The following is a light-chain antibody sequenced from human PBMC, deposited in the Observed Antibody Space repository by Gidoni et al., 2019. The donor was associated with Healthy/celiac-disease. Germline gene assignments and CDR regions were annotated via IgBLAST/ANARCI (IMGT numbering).Light chain of an antibody. CDR2: KAS. V-gene: IGKV1-5*03. J-gene: IGKJ1*01. CDR1: QSISSW. CDR3: QQYNSYPWT. Sequence: DIQMTQSSSTLSASVGDRVTITCRASQSISSWLAWYQQKPGKAPKLLIYKASSLESGVPSRFGGSGSGTEFTLTISSLQPDDFATYYCQQYNSYPWTFGQXTKVEIK.